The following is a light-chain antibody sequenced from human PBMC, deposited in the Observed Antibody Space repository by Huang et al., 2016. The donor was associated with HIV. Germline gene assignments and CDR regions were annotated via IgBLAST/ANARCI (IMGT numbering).Light chain of an antibody. Sequence: DIVMTQSPLFLSVSPGEPASISCTSSQSLLHSRSFNYLDWYRQKPGQSPHLLISLASKQASGVPVRFSGSGSGTNFTLRISAVEPEDAATYYCMQSLQTPRAFSQGTRIEVK. CDR2: LAS. J-gene: IGKJ1*01. CDR1: QSLLHSRSFNY. V-gene: IGKV2-28*01. CDR3: MQSLQTPRA.